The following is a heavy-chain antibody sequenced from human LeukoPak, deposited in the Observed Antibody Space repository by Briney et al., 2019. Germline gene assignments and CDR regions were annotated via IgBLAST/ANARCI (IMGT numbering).Heavy chain of an antibody. V-gene: IGHV3-33*01. J-gene: IGHJ6*01. Sequence: GKSLRLSCAASGFTFSSYGMHWVRQAPGKGLEWVAVTWYDGRNNYYAASVKGRFTISRDDSKTTVYLLMNSLRAEDTAVYYCAREVAPLYFHYDMDVWGEGTTVTVSS. CDR2: TWYDGRNN. CDR3: AREVAPLYFHYDMDV. CDR1: GFTFSSYG. D-gene: IGHD2-21*01.